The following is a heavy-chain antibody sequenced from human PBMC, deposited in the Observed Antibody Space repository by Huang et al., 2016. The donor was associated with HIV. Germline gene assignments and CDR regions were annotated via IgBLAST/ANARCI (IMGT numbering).Heavy chain of an antibody. CDR3: ARGGTYSGWWQDY. D-gene: IGHD6-19*01. J-gene: IGHJ4*02. CDR1: GFTFSSYW. CDR2: IKQDGSEK. V-gene: IGHV3-7*01. Sequence: EVQLVESGGGLVQPGGSLRLSCVACGFTFSSYWMGWVRQAPGKGLEWVDNIKQDGSEKDYVDSGKGRFTISRDNAKNSLYLQMNSLRAEDTAVYYCARGGTYSGWWQDYWGQGTLVTVSS.